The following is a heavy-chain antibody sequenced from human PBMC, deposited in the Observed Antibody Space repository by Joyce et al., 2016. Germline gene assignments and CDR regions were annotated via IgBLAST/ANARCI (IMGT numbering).Heavy chain of an antibody. J-gene: IGHJ6*02. V-gene: IGHV3-48*04. D-gene: IGHD3-10*01. CDR1: GFIFSNYT. Sequence: EVQLVESVGGLVQPGGSLRLSCAASGFIFSNYTMKWVRQGAGKGLEWVSHISRSSRTIYYADSVKGRFTISRDNAKNSLYLQMNSLRAEDTAVYYCARKKYYGSGSYYKYYYYAMDVWGQGTTVTVSS. CDR3: ARKKYYGSGSYYKYYYYAMDV. CDR2: ISRSSRTI.